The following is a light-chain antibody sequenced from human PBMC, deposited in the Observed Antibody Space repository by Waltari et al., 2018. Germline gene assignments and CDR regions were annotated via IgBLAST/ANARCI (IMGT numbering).Light chain of an antibody. Sequence: QSVLTQPRSVSGSPGQSVTISCTGTSNDVGGYNYVSWYQQHPGKAPKLMIFDVTKRPSGVPDRFSGSKSGNTASLTISGLQSEDESDYYCCSHAVSYTLFGGGTQLTVL. CDR1: SNDVGGYNY. J-gene: IGLJ2*01. CDR3: CSHAVSYTL. V-gene: IGLV2-11*01. CDR2: DVT.